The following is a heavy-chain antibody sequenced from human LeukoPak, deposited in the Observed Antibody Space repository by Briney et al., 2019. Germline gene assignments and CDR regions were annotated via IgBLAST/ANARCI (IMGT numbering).Heavy chain of an antibody. V-gene: IGHV3-7*01. D-gene: IGHD3-22*01. CDR1: GFTFGSYW. CDR3: ARVIYYYDSSGYYWRYYFDY. Sequence: GGSLRLSCAASGFTFGSYWMSWVRQAPGKGLEWVANIKQDGSEKYYVDSVKGRFTISRDNAKNSLYLQMNSLRAEDTAVYYCARVIYYYDSSGYYWRYYFDYWGQGTLVTVSS. J-gene: IGHJ4*02. CDR2: IKQDGSEK.